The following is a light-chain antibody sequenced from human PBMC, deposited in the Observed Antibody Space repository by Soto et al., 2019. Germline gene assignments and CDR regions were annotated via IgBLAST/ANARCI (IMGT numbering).Light chain of an antibody. V-gene: IGKV3-15*01. CDR3: QQYGISHNT. Sequence: EILMTQAAATLSVSPGERATLSCRASQSVSSNLAWYQQKPGQAPRLLIYGASTRATGIPARFSGSGSGTDFTLTISRLEPEDFAGYYCQQYGISHNTFGQGARPDIK. CDR2: GAS. CDR1: QSVSSN. J-gene: IGKJ5*01.